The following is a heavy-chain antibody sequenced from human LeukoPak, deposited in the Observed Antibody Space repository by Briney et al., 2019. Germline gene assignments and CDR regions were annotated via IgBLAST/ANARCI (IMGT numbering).Heavy chain of an antibody. J-gene: IGHJ5*02. V-gene: IGHV1-69*13. Sequence: ASVKVSCKASGGTFSSYAISWVRQAPGQGLEWMGGIIPIFGTANYAQKFQGRVTITADESTSTAYTELSSLRSEDTAVYYCARGKEYYDSSGYYVNWFDPWGQGTLVTVSS. D-gene: IGHD3-22*01. CDR1: GGTFSSYA. CDR3: ARGKEYYDSSGYYVNWFDP. CDR2: IIPIFGTA.